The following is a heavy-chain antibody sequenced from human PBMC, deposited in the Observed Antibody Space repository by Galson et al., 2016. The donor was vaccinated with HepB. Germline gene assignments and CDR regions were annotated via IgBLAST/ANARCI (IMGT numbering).Heavy chain of an antibody. V-gene: IGHV3-15*01. CDR3: ATPAYGDSTWWSNH. J-gene: IGHJ5*02. CDR2: FKSKSVGGPT. CDR1: GFPFTDAW. Sequence: SLRLSCAASGFPFTDAWMSWVRQAPGKGLEWVGRFKSKSVGGPTDYAAPVKGRFTISRDDLKNTLYLQMNNLKTEDTAVYYCATPAYGDSTWWSNHWGQGTLVPVSS. D-gene: IGHD4-17*01.